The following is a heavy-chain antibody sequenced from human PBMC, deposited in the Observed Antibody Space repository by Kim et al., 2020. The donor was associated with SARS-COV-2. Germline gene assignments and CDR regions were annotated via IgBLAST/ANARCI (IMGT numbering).Heavy chain of an antibody. CDR1: GFTFSSYE. V-gene: IGHV3-48*03. CDR2: ISSSGSTI. J-gene: IGHJ4*02. Sequence: GGSLRLSCAASGFTFSSYEMNWVRQAPGKGLEWVSYISSSGSTIYYADSVKGRFTISRDNAKNSLYLQMNSLRAEDTAVYYCARDQDDYFRVAYYFDYWGQGTLVTVSS. CDR3: ARDQDDYFRVAYYFDY. D-gene: IGHD4-17*01.